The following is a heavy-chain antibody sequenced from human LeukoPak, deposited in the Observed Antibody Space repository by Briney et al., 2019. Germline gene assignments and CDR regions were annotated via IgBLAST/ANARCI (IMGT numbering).Heavy chain of an antibody. D-gene: IGHD1-14*01. CDR1: GFTFSTNA. CDR2: ISVSGGST. CDR3: AKGSYGNHDH. J-gene: IGHJ4*02. Sequence: AGGSLRLSCAASGFTFSTNAMSWVRQGPGPGLEWVSAISVSGGSTYYTDSVNGGFTISRDYSKNTLYLQMDSLRAEDTDVYYCAKGSYGNHDHWGQGTLVTVSS. V-gene: IGHV3-23*01.